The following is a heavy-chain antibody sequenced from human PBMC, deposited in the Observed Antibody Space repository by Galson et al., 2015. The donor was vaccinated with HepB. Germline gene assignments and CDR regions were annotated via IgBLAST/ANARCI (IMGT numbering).Heavy chain of an antibody. D-gene: IGHD3-22*01. CDR3: RLGLSSGYYSAHNWFDP. CDR2: IRSKANSYAT. V-gene: IGHV3-73*01. Sequence: SLRLSCAASGFTFSGSAMLWVRQASGKGLEWVGRIRSKANSYATAYAASVKGRFTISRDDSKNTAYLQMNSLKTEDTAVYYCRLGLSSGYYSAHNWFDPWGQGTLVTVSS. CDR1: GFTFSGSA. J-gene: IGHJ5*02.